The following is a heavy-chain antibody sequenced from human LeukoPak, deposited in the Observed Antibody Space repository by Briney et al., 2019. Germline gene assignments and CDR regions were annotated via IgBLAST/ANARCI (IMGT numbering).Heavy chain of an antibody. V-gene: IGHV1-2*02. CDR2: VIPSSGGT. D-gene: IGHD2-15*01. CDR3: ARGVLLQGRGAFDI. J-gene: IGHJ3*02. Sequence: GAAVTVSCTASGYTFNVYYIHWLRQAPGQGLEWMGWVIPSSGGTKYAQNFQDRVTMTRDTSISTAYMELSSLTYDDTAVYYCARGVLLQGRGAFDIWGQGAMVTVSS. CDR1: GYTFNVYY.